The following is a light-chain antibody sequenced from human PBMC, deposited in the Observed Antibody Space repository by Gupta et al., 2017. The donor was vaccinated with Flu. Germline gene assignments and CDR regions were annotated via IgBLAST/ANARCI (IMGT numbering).Light chain of an antibody. CDR2: GAS. V-gene: IGKV3-15*01. J-gene: IGKJ1*01. CDR3: QRHNNWPSWT. CDR1: QSIGTS. Sequence: EIVMTQSSATLSVSPGERATLSCRASQSIGTSLAWYQQKPGQSPRLLIYGASTRATGCPARCSGSGSGTEFALTISSLQSEDFVVYYCQRHNNWPSWTFGQGTKVEIK.